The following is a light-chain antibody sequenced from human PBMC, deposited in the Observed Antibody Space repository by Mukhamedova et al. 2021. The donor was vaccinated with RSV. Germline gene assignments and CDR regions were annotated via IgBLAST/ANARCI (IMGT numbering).Light chain of an antibody. V-gene: IGKV1-NL1*01. Sequence: WYQRRVHGKAPKLLLYTASRLESGVPSRFSGSGSGTDYTLTISSLQPEDFATYYCQQYNNTPPTFGGGTKVEVK. CDR3: QQYNNTPPT. J-gene: IGKJ4*01. CDR2: TAS.